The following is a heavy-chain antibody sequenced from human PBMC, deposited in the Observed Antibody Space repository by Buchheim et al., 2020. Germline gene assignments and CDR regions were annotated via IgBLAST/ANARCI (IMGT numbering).Heavy chain of an antibody. CDR1: GGSVSSDTYY. D-gene: IGHD3-22*01. CDR2: IFSSGRT. CDR3: ARDVYYHDSSGDYSTHYLDS. V-gene: IGHV4-61*01. J-gene: IGHJ4*02. Sequence: QVQLQESGPGLVKPSETLSLTCAVSGGSVSSDTYYWTWIRQPPGKELEWIGYIFSSGRTNYNPSLKSRVTISVDTSKNQFSLRLSSVTAADTAVYYCARDVYYHDSSGDYSTHYLDSWGQGTL.